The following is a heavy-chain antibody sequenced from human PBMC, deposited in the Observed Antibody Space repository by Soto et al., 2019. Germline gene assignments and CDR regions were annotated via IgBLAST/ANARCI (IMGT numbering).Heavy chain of an antibody. CDR1: GFTFSSYG. J-gene: IGHJ4*02. Sequence: QVQLVESGGGVVQPGRSLRLCCAASGFTFSSYGMHWVRQAPGKGLEWVAVISYDGSNKYYADSVKGRFTISRDNSKNTLYLQMNSLRAEDTAVYYCAKDVGGPLDYWGQGTLVTVSS. CDR2: ISYDGSNK. D-gene: IGHD3-3*01. CDR3: AKDVGGPLDY. V-gene: IGHV3-30*18.